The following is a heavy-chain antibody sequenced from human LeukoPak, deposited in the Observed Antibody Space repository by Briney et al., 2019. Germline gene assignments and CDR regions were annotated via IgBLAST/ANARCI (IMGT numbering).Heavy chain of an antibody. J-gene: IGHJ4*02. CDR3: AKDQSSGYCFDY. Sequence: PGGSLRLSCAASGFTFSSYAMSRVRQAPGKGLEWVSAISGSGGSTYYADSVKGRFTISRDNSKNTLYLQMNSLRAEDTAVYYCAKDQSSGYCFDYWGQGTLVTVSS. V-gene: IGHV3-23*01. CDR2: ISGSGGST. D-gene: IGHD5-12*01. CDR1: GFTFSSYA.